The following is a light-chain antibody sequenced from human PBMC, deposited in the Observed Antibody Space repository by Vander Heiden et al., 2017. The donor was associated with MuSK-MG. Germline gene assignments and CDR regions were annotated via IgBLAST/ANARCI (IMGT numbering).Light chain of an antibody. J-gene: IGKJ1*01. CDR1: RSIRGRY. V-gene: IGKV3-20*01. CDR3: QQYSTSPWT. CDR2: ATS. Sequence: IVLTHTPGTLSLSPGERPTLSCRAGRSIRGRYLAWYHQRPGQAPTLLIYATSTAATGIPERFSGSGSGTDFTLTISRLEPEDSGVYYCQQYSTSPWTFGQGTKVEIK.